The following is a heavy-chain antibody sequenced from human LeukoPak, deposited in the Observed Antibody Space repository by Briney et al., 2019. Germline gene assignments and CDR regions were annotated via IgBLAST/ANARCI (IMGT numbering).Heavy chain of an antibody. CDR1: GFTFSNAW. V-gene: IGHV3-15*01. CDR3: TTHESSRSPDGFDI. Sequence: GGSLRLSCTASGFTFSNAWMSWVRQAAGKGLEWVGRTKSKTDGGTTDYAAPVKGRFTISRDDSKNTLSLQMRSLKTEDTAIYYCTTHESSRSPDGFDIWGQGTMVTVSS. D-gene: IGHD6-13*01. CDR2: TKSKTDGGTT. J-gene: IGHJ3*02.